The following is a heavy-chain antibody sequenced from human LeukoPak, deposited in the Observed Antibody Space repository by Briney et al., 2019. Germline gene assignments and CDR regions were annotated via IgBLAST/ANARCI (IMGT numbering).Heavy chain of an antibody. Sequence: GGSLRLSCAASGFTFSNYWMTWVRQAPGKGLEWVANIKQDGSQKYYVDSVKGQFTISRDNAKNSVYLQMNSLRAEDTAVYYCARSARLMKGVVEVTALDDWGQGTLVTVSS. CDR1: GFTFSNYW. D-gene: IGHD3-3*01. V-gene: IGHV3-7*01. J-gene: IGHJ4*02. CDR2: IKQDGSQK. CDR3: ARSARLMKGVVEVTALDD.